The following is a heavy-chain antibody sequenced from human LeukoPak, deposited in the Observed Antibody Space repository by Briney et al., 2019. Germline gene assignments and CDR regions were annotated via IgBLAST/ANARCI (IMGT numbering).Heavy chain of an antibody. CDR3: ACGPGYSRNWVHVY. CDR1: GYTFTSYG. D-gene: IGHD6-13*01. V-gene: IGHV1-2*02. CDR2: INPKSGDT. J-gene: IGHJ4*02. Sequence: ASVKVSCMASGYTFTSYGISWVRQAPGQGLEWMGWINPKSGDTNYAQKFQGRVTMTRDTSISTVYMDLSRLRPDDAAVYYCACGPGYSRNWVHVYWGQGALVTVSS.